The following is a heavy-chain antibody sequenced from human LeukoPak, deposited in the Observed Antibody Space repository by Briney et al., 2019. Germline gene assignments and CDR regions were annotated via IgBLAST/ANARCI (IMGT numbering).Heavy chain of an antibody. CDR1: GSSISSGGYY. CDR2: IYYSGST. CDR3: ARAWAPYFDY. Sequence: PSETLSLTCTVSGSSISSGGYYWSWIRQHPGKGLEWIGYIYYSGSTYYNPSLKSRVTISVDMSKNQFSLKLSSVTAADTAVYYCARAWAPYFDYWGQGTLVTVSS. J-gene: IGHJ4*02. V-gene: IGHV4-31*03.